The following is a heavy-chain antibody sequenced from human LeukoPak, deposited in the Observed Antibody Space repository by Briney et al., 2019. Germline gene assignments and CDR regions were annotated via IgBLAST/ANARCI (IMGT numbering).Heavy chain of an antibody. CDR3: ARPQTVYFDY. J-gene: IGHJ4*02. V-gene: IGHV3-30*03. CDR1: GFTVSSNY. Sequence: GGSLRLSCAASGFTVSSNYMSWVRQAPGRGLEWVAVISYDGSNKYYADSVKGRFTISRDNSKNTLYLQMSSLRAEDTAVYYCARPQTVYFDYWGQGTLVTVSS. CDR2: ISYDGSNK. D-gene: IGHD4-11*01.